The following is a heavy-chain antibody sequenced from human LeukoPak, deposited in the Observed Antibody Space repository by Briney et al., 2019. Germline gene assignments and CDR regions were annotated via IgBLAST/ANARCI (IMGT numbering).Heavy chain of an antibody. CDR1: GGSISSSSYY. CDR3: ASTYYYGSGSYVAFDI. V-gene: IGHV4-39*07. CDR2: IYYSGST. Sequence: SETLSLTCTVSGGSISSSSYYWGWIRQPPGKGLEWIGSIYYSGSTYYNPSLKSRVTISVDTSKNQFSLKLSSVTAADTAAYYCASTYYYGSGSYVAFDIWGQGTMVTVSS. J-gene: IGHJ3*02. D-gene: IGHD3-10*01.